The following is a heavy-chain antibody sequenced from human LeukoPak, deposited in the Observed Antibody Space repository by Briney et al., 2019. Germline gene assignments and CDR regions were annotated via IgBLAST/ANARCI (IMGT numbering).Heavy chain of an antibody. CDR3: ARVGRTYYYDSSGYYYPY. Sequence: ASVKVSCKASAYTFTGYYMHWVRQAPGQGLEWMGWINPNSGGTNYAQKFQGRVTMTRDTSISTAYMGLSRLRSDDTAVYYCARVGRTYYYDSSGYYYPYWGQGTLVTVSS. CDR1: AYTFTGYY. J-gene: IGHJ4*02. D-gene: IGHD3-22*01. V-gene: IGHV1-2*02. CDR2: INPNSGGT.